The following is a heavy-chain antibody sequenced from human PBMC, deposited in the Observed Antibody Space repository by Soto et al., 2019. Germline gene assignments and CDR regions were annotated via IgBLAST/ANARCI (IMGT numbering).Heavy chain of an antibody. CDR3: ARVRATEYEIDY. CDR2: IKRDGSEK. D-gene: IGHD1-1*01. CDR1: GFMFGSYW. V-gene: IGHV3-7*03. J-gene: IGHJ4*02. Sequence: EVQLVESGGGLVQPGGSLRLSCVASGFMFGSYWMTWVRHAPGKGLEWVANIKRDGSEKYYVDSVKGRFTISRDNADNSLFLHMSSLRAHDTAVYYCARVRATEYEIDYWGQGALVTVSS.